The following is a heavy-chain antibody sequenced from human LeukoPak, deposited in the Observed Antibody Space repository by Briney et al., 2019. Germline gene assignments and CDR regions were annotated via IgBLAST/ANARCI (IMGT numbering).Heavy chain of an antibody. CDR1: RGTFSSYA. CDR2: IIPIFGTA. CDR3: ASGEYCGGDCYSDY. D-gene: IGHD2-21*01. V-gene: IGHV1-69*06. Sequence: SVKVSCKASRGTFSSYAISWVRQAPGQGLEWMGGIIPIFGTANYAQKFQGRVTITADTSTSTAYMELSSLRSEDTAVYYCASGEYCGGDCYSDYWGQGTLVTVSS. J-gene: IGHJ4*02.